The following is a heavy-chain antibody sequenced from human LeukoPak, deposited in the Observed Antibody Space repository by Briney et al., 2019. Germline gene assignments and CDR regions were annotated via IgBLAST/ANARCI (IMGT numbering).Heavy chain of an antibody. D-gene: IGHD5-12*01. CDR2: ISSSSSTI. V-gene: IGHV3-48*01. CDR1: GFTFSSYS. J-gene: IGHJ6*03. Sequence: SGGSLRLSCAASGFTFSSYSMNWVRQAPGKGLEWVSYISSSSSTIYYADSVKGRFTISRDNAKNSLYLQMNSLRAEDTAVYYCASDQGVATPFFYYYYMDVWGKGTTVTVSS. CDR3: ASDQGVATPFFYYYYMDV.